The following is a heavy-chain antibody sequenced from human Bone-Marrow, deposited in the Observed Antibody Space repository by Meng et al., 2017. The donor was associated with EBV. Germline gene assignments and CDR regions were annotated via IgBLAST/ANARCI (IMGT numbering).Heavy chain of an antibody. Sequence: QAQVVQAGAEGKKPGSSVTVSCKTAGGTFTSDAISWVRQAPGQGLEWMGGLIPMSGAPNYAQKFQGRITITADESTSTHYMDLSSLRSEDTAVYYCASESGRGYTPDYWGQGTLVTVSS. V-gene: IGHV1-69*01. CDR2: LIPMSGAP. J-gene: IGHJ4*02. CDR1: GGTFTSDA. D-gene: IGHD3-10*01. CDR3: ASESGRGYTPDY.